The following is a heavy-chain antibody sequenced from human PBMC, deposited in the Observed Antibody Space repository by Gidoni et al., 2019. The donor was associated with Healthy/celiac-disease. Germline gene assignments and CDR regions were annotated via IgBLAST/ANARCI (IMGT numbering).Heavy chain of an antibody. CDR1: GGAFSSYA. J-gene: IGHJ6*02. CDR3: ARGRAIMGWNYAVGGMDV. Sequence: QVQLVQSGAEVKQPGSSVNVSCKASGGAFSSYAISWVRHAPGQGLEWMGRIIPILGIANYAQKFQGRVTITADKSTSKAYMELSSLRSEDTAVYYCARGRAIMGWNYAVGGMDVWGQGTTVTVSS. CDR2: IIPILGIA. D-gene: IGHD1-7*01. V-gene: IGHV1-69*04.